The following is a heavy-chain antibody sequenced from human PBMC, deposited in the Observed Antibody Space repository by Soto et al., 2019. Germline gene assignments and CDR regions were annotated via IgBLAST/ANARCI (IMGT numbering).Heavy chain of an antibody. V-gene: IGHV2-5*02. J-gene: IGHJ1*01. Sequence: QITLKESGPTLVKPTQTLTLTCTFSGFSLSTSGVTVGWIRQPPGKALEWLGHIYWDDEKLYSPSLMSRLTITKNTSKDQVVLTLSNMATVDTAVYYYAHRLPGQVIDWGLHSWGQGTLVTVSS. D-gene: IGHD3-16*01. CDR2: IYWDDEK. CDR3: AHRLPGQVIDWGLHS. CDR1: GFSLSTSGVT.